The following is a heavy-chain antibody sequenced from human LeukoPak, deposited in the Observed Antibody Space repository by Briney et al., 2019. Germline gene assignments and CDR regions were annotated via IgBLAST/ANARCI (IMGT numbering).Heavy chain of an antibody. CDR2: IYSGGST. Sequence: PGGSLRLSCAASGFTVSSNYMSWVRQAPGEGLEGVSVIYSGGSTYHADSVKGRFTISRDNSKNTLYLQMNSLRAEDTAVYYCALEQDSSGYFDYWGQGTLVSVAS. V-gene: IGHV3-66*01. D-gene: IGHD3-22*01. CDR1: GFTVSSNY. J-gene: IGHJ4*02. CDR3: ALEQDSSGYFDY.